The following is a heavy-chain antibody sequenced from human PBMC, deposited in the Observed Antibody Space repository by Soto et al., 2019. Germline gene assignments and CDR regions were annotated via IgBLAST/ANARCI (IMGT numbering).Heavy chain of an antibody. CDR3: AREWVFGVVNWFDP. V-gene: IGHV1-3*01. CDR1: GYTFTSYA. CDR2: INAGNGNT. Sequence: ASVKVSCKASGYTFTSYAMHWVRQAPGQRLEWMGWINAGNGNTKYSQKFQGRVTITRDTSASTAYMELSSLRSEDTAVYYCAREWVFGVVNWFDPWGKGTLVTVSS. D-gene: IGHD3-3*01. J-gene: IGHJ5*02.